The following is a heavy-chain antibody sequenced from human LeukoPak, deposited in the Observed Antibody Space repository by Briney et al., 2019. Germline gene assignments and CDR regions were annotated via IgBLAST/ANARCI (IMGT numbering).Heavy chain of an antibody. CDR1: GFTFSSYW. CDR2: IKQDGSEK. J-gene: IGHJ6*03. Sequence: GGSLRLSCAASGFTFSSYWMSWVRQAPGKGLEWVANIKQDGSEKYFVDSVKGRFTISRDNAKNSLYLQMNSLRAEDTAVYYCGDPITNGWYQTNYSYYYLDVWGKGTTVTVSS. D-gene: IGHD6-19*01. V-gene: IGHV3-7*01. CDR3: GDPITNGWYQTNYSYYYLDV.